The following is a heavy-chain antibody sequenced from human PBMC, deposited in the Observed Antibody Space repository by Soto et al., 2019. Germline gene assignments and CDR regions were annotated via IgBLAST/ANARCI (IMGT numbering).Heavy chain of an antibody. D-gene: IGHD3-10*01. V-gene: IGHV3-48*02. CDR1: GFTLSSYS. Sequence: RGSLRLSCAASGFTLSSYSMNWVRQAPGKGLEWISYISSGSSTIYYADSVKGRFTISRDNAKNSLYLQMNSLRDEDTAVYYCAGSLYYGSERFTDPWGQGTLVTVSS. CDR3: AGSLYYGSERFTDP. CDR2: ISSGSSTI. J-gene: IGHJ5*02.